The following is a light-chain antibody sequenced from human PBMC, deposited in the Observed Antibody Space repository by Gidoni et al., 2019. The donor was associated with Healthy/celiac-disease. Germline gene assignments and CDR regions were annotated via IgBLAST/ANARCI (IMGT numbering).Light chain of an antibody. CDR3: QQRSNWPPLT. J-gene: IGKJ4*01. CDR1: QIVSSY. V-gene: IGKV3-11*01. Sequence: EIVLTQSPATLSLSPGERATLSGWASQIVSSYLAWYKQKPGQAPRLLIYDASNRATGIPARFSGSGSGTDFTLTISSLEPEDFAVYYCQQRSNWPPLTFGGGTKVEIK. CDR2: DAS.